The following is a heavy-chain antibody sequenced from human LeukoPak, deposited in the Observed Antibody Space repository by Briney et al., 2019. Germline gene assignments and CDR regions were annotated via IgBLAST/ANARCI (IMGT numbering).Heavy chain of an antibody. V-gene: IGHV4-59*01. D-gene: IGHD6-13*01. Sequence: SSETLSLTCAVSGGHFSGYFWTWIRQPPGKGLERIGYIYYSGSTNYNPSLKSRVTISVETSKNEFSLKLRSVTAADTAVYYCARVTGYRIEDYFDYWGQGTLVTVSS. J-gene: IGHJ4*02. CDR1: GGHFSGYF. CDR3: ARVTGYRIEDYFDY. CDR2: IYYSGST.